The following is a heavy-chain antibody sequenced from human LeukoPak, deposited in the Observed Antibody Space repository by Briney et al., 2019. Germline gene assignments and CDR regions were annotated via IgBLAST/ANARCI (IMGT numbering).Heavy chain of an antibody. Sequence: ASVRVSCKASGYSFSDFHIHWVRQAPGQGLEWMRWINPKSGATTYAERFRGRVTMTRDTSLNTVYLELASLYSDDTAVFYCARDYSDGHNRRDAFDLWGQGTTLIVSS. J-gene: IGHJ3*01. D-gene: IGHD5-18*01. CDR3: ARDYSDGHNRRDAFDL. V-gene: IGHV1-2*02. CDR2: INPKSGAT. CDR1: GYSFSDFH.